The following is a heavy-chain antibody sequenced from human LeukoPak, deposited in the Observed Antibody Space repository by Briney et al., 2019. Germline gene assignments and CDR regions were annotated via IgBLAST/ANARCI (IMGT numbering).Heavy chain of an antibody. CDR1: GFTFDDYA. CDR2: ISWNSGSI. V-gene: IGHV3-9*01. J-gene: IGHJ4*02. CDR3: AKDLQHQLHHGRGIDFDY. Sequence: GRSLRLSCAASGFTFDDYAMHWVRQAPGKRLKWVSGISWNSGSIGYADSVKGRFAISRDNAKNSLYLQMNSLRAEDTALYYCAKDLQHQLHHGRGIDFDYRGQGALVTVSS. D-gene: IGHD6-13*01.